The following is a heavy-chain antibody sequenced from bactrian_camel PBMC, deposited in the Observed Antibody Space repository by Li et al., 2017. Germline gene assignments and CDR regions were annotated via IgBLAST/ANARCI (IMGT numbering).Heavy chain of an antibody. CDR1: GYSYSTYC. D-gene: IGHD4*01. CDR2: IQTNGIST. V-gene: IGHV3S6*01. Sequence: VQLVESGGGSVQAGGSLRLSCAALSGYSYSTYCMAWFRQAPGKGREEVARIQTNGISTYAPSVKDRFAISSGDGGNTLFLQMNSLKVEDTATYYCVADTYDYGRVWGQGTQVTVS. CDR3: VADTYDYGRV. J-gene: IGHJ4*01.